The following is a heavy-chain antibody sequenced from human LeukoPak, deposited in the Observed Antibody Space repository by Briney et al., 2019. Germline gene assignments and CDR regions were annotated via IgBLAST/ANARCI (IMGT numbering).Heavy chain of an antibody. Sequence: ASEKVSCKSSGYTFTNYYIHWVRQAAGQGLGRMGLINSNRGGTNYAQNFQGRVTMTREMSISTAYMEPRSVRSDDTAVYNCARDQRDDAFDIWGPGTMVTVSS. CDR1: GYTFTNYY. D-gene: IGHD5-24*01. J-gene: IGHJ3*02. CDR3: ARDQRDDAFDI. CDR2: INSNRGGT. V-gene: IGHV1-2*02.